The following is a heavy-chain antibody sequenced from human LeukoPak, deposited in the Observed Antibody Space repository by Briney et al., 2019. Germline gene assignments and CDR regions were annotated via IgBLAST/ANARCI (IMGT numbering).Heavy chain of an antibody. CDR2: ISASGST. CDR1: GGSISSYY. D-gene: IGHD5-12*01. J-gene: IGHJ4*02. Sequence: PSETLSLTCTVSGGSISSYYWNWIRQPAVKGLEWIGHISASGSTNYNPSLQSRVTMSVDTSNNQFSLKLSSLTAADTAVYYCMRGGDPPRWGQGTLVTVSS. CDR3: MRGGDPPR. V-gene: IGHV4-4*07.